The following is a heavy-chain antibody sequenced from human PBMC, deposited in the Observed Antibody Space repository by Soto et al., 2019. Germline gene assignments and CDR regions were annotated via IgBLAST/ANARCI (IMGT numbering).Heavy chain of an antibody. J-gene: IGHJ3*02. Sequence: EVQLVESGGGLVQPGGSLRLSCAASGFTFSSYSMNWVRQAPGKGLEWVSYISSSSSTIYYADSVKGRFTISRDNAKNSLYLQMNSLRDEDTAVYYCARDATWIQLWFGAFDIWGQGTMVTVSS. V-gene: IGHV3-48*02. CDR3: ARDATWIQLWFGAFDI. CDR1: GFTFSSYS. D-gene: IGHD5-18*01. CDR2: ISSSSSTI.